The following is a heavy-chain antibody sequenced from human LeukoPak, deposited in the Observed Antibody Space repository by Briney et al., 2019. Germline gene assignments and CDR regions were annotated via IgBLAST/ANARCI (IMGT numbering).Heavy chain of an antibody. CDR2: ISSSSSTI. V-gene: IGHV3-48*01. J-gene: IGHJ4*02. CDR1: GFTFSSYS. D-gene: IGHD1-26*01. Sequence: PGGSLRLSCAASGFTFSSYSLNWVRQAPGKGLEWVSYISSSSSTIYYADSVKGRFTISRDNAKNSLYLQMNSLRAEDTAVYYCARGIVGLESGYWGQGTLVTVSS. CDR3: ARGIVGLESGY.